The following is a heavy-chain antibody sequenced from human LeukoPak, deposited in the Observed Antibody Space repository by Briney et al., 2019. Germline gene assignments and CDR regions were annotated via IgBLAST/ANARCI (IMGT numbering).Heavy chain of an antibody. CDR1: GFTFSSYA. J-gene: IGHJ4*02. D-gene: IGHD2/OR15-2a*01. CDR3: TRDATYYLRYGYFDY. V-gene: IGHV3-21*01. Sequence: GGSLRLSCAASGFTFSSYAMNWVRQAPGKGLEWVSSINNVASHIYYAGSVRGRFTISRDNAKNSVYLQMNSLRAEDTAVYYCTRDATYYLRYGYFDYWGQGTLVTVSS. CDR2: INNVASHI.